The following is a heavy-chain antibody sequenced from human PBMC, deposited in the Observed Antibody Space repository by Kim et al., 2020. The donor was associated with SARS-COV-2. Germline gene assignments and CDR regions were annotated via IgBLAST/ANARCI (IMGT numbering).Heavy chain of an antibody. CDR3: ARDLFVVPAAISYYYMDV. V-gene: IGHV1-2*02. Sequence: ASVKVSCKASGYTFTGYYMHWVRQAPGQGLEWMGWINPNSGGTNYAQKFQGRVTMTRDTSISTAYMELSRLRSDDTAVYYCARDLFVVPAAISYYYMDVWGKGTTVTVSS. D-gene: IGHD2-2*02. CDR1: GYTFTGYY. CDR2: INPNSGGT. J-gene: IGHJ6*03.